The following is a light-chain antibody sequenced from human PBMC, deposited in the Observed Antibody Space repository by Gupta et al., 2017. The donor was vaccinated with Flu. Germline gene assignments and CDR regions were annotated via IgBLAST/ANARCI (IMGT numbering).Light chain of an antibody. Sequence: DIQMTQSPPSLSASVGDRITITCRATESITTYLNWYQQKPGKAPKLLIYAASSLESGVPSRFGGSGSGTDFTLTISGRQPEDFASYYCQQSDSTPWTFGQGTKVEIK. V-gene: IGKV1-39*01. J-gene: IGKJ1*01. CDR1: ESITTY. CDR3: QQSDSTPWT. CDR2: AAS.